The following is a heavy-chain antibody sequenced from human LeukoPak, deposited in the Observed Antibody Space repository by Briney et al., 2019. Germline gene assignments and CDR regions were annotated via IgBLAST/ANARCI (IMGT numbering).Heavy chain of an antibody. J-gene: IGHJ4*02. Sequence: GGSLRLSCAASGFTFSSYSMSWVRQAPGKGLEWVSSISSSSSYIYYADSVKGRFTISRDNAKNSLYLQMNSLRAEDTAVYYCAGDYYGSGSYDYWGQGTLVTVSS. D-gene: IGHD3-10*01. CDR3: AGDYYGSGSYDY. CDR2: ISSSSSYI. CDR1: GFTFSSYS. V-gene: IGHV3-21*01.